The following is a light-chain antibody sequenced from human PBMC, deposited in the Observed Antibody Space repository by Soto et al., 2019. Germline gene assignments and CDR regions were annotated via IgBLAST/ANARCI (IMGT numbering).Light chain of an antibody. CDR3: QQYGGPPPIT. V-gene: IGKV3-20*01. Sequence: EIVLTQSPGNLSLSPGERATLSCRASQSVSTTYLAWYQQKPGQAPRLLIHGASSRAADIPDRFSGSGSGTDFTLTISRLEPEDFAVYYCQQYGGPPPITFGQGTRLEI. CDR2: GAS. J-gene: IGKJ5*01. CDR1: QSVSTTY.